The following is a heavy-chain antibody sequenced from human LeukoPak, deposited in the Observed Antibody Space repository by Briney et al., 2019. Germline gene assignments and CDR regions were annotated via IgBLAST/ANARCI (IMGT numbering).Heavy chain of an antibody. CDR3: ARAYDYYDSSGYYYVYYFDY. J-gene: IGHJ4*02. D-gene: IGHD3-22*01. CDR1: GGSISSYY. CDR2: IYYSGST. V-gene: IGHV4-59*01. Sequence: KPSETLSLTCTVSGGSISSYYWSWIRQPAGKGLEWIGYIYYSGSTNYNPSLKSRVTISVDTSKNQFSLKLSSVTAADTAVYYCARAYDYYDSSGYYYVYYFDYWGQGTLVTVSS.